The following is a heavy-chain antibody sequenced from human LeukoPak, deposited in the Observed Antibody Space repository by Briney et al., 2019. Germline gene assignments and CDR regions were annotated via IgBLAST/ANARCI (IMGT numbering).Heavy chain of an antibody. J-gene: IGHJ4*02. V-gene: IGHV4-39*07. Sequence: PSETLSLTCTVSGGSISSSSYYWGWIRQPPGKGLEWIVSIYYSGSTYYNPSLKSRVTISVDTSKTQFSLKLSSVTAADTAVYYCARGSPKLASLDYWGQGTLVTVSS. CDR1: GGSISSSSYY. D-gene: IGHD3-3*02. CDR2: IYYSGST. CDR3: ARGSPKLASLDY.